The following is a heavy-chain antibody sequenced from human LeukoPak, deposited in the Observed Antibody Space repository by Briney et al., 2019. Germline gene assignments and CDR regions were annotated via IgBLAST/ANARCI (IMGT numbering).Heavy chain of an antibody. D-gene: IGHD4-23*01. J-gene: IGHJ4*02. Sequence: SETLSLTCTVSGGSISTSDRYWGWIRQPPGKGLEWIGEVYRSGDTNYNPSLKSRLTISADTSKNQFSLRLSSVTAADTAVYYCVRVDNGGNYFDYWGQGTLVTVSS. V-gene: IGHV4-39*07. CDR2: VYRSGDT. CDR1: GGSISTSDRY. CDR3: VRVDNGGNYFDY.